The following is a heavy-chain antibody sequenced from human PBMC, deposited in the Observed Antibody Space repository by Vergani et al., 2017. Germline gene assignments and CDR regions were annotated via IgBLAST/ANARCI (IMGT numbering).Heavy chain of an antibody. V-gene: IGHV4-59*06. D-gene: IGHD6-25*01. CDR2: IFYSGTT. J-gene: IGHJ6*03. Sequence: QVQLQESGPGLVKPSETLSLTCTVSGISISRYYWSWLRQPPGQGLECLGYIFYSGTTYDNPSLRSRLTISVDTSQNQFSLKLRSVTAADTAVYYCARVDTQVPATSHFYYMDVWGKGTTVVVSS. CDR1: GISISRYY. CDR3: ARVDTQVPATSHFYYMDV.